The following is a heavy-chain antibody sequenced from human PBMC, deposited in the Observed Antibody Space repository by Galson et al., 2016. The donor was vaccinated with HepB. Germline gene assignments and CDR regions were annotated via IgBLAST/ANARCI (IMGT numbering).Heavy chain of an antibody. J-gene: IGHJ4*02. CDR3: ARVLDYNSVWGSFDY. V-gene: IGHV2-5*02. CDR2: IYWDDGK. D-gene: IGHD3-16*01. CDR1: GFSLNSSGLG. Sequence: PALVKPTQTLTLSCTFSGFSLNSSGLGVGWIRQPPGKALEWLALIYWDDGKRCSPSLKRRLSITKDTSKNLVVLTMTDMDPVDTATYYCARVLDYNSVWGSFDYWGQGTLVTVSS.